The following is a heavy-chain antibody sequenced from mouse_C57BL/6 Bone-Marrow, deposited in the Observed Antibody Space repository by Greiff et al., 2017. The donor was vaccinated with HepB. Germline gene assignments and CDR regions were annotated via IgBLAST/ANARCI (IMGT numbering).Heavy chain of an antibody. CDR2: IYPGDGDT. D-gene: IGHD1-1*01. V-gene: IGHV1-80*01. CDR1: GYAFSSYW. CDR3: ARTRIYYYGSRWYFDV. J-gene: IGHJ1*03. Sequence: QVQLKQSGAELVKPGASVKISCKASGYAFSSYWMNWVKQRPGKGLEWIGQIYPGDGDTNYNGKFKGKATLTADKSSSTAYMQLSSLTSEDSAVYFCARTRIYYYGSRWYFDVWGTGTTVTVSS.